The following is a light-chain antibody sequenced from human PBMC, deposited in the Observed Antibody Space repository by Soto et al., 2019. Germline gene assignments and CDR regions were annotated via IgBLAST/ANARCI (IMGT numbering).Light chain of an antibody. CDR1: QNVNHD. V-gene: IGKV3-15*01. CDR2: AAS. CDR3: HQYYYWRT. J-gene: IGKJ1*01. Sequence: EVILTQSPATLSVSPGESVTLSSRASQNVNHDLAWYQQKAGQAPRILIYAASVRAPGIPVRFSGSGSATEFTLTISSLESEDFAFYYCHQYYYWRTFGQGTKVE.